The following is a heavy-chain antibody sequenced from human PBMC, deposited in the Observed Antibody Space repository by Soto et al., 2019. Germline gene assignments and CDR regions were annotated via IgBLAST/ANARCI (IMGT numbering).Heavy chain of an antibody. V-gene: IGHV4-31*03. D-gene: IGHD1-26*01. J-gene: IGHJ3*02. CDR2: IYYSGST. Sequence: QVQLQESGPGLVKPSQTLSLTCTVSGGSISSGGYYWSWIRQHPGKGLEWIGYIYYSGSTYYNPSLKSRVTRSVDTSKNPFSLKLSSVTAADTAVYYCARDGALGVGGFDIWGQGTMVTVSS. CDR1: GGSISSGGYY. CDR3: ARDGALGVGGFDI.